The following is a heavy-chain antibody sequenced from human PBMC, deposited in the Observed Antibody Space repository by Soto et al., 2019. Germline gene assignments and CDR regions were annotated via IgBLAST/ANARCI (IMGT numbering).Heavy chain of an antibody. D-gene: IGHD5-12*01. V-gene: IGHV3-9*01. CDR1: GFTFDDYA. J-gene: IGHJ4*02. CDR2: ISWNSGSI. CDR3: AKDSRYSGYEVFDY. Sequence: EVELVESGGGLVQPGRSLRLSCAASGFTFDDYAMHWVRQAPGKGLEWVAGISWNSGSIGYADSVKGRFTISRDNAKNSLYLQMNSLRAEDTALYHCAKDSRYSGYEVFDYWGQGTLVTVSS.